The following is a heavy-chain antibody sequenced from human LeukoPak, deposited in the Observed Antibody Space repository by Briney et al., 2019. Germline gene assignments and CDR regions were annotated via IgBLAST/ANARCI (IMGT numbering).Heavy chain of an antibody. J-gene: IGHJ3*02. V-gene: IGHV4-59*01. Sequence: SETLSLTCTVSGGSISSYYWSWIRQPPGKGLEWIGYIYYSGSTNYNPSLKSRVTISVDTSKNQFSLKLSSVTAADTAVYYCARSGAYDSSGYYYFHAFDIWGQGTMVTVSS. CDR1: GGSISSYY. D-gene: IGHD3-22*01. CDR2: IYYSGST. CDR3: ARSGAYDSSGYYYFHAFDI.